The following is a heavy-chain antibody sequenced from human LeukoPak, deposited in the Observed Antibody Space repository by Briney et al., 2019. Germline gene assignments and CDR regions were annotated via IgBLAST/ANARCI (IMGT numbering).Heavy chain of an antibody. J-gene: IGHJ4*02. CDR2: IYYSGST. Sequence: SETLSLTCTVSGGSISSSSYYWSWIRQPPGKGLEWIGYIYYSGSTNYNPSLKSRVTISVDTSKNQFSLKLSSVTAADTAVYYCARDPYSSSSSYFDYWGQGTLVTVSS. V-gene: IGHV4-61*01. D-gene: IGHD6-6*01. CDR3: ARDPYSSSSSYFDY. CDR1: GGSISSSSYY.